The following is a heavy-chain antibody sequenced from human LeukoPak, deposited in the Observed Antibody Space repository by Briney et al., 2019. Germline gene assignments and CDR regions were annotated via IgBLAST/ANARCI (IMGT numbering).Heavy chain of an antibody. V-gene: IGHV4-31*03. Sequence: SQTLSLTCTVSGGPIRSGGYYWSWIRQRPGNSPEWIGSIYYSGNTYYNPSLEGRITISLDTSKNQFSLNLNSVTAADTAVYYCAGSGGRYSYGYGPWDFDSWGQGTLVTVSS. J-gene: IGHJ4*02. CDR1: GGPIRSGGYY. CDR2: IYYSGNT. D-gene: IGHD5-18*01. CDR3: AGSGGRYSYGYGPWDFDS.